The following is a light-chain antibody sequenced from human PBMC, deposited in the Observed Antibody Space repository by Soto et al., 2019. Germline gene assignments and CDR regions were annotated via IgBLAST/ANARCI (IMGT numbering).Light chain of an antibody. Sequence: TRWSTSSQNIHNHMSWFLQNPGQTPRLLIYDAIIRAADVPARFSGSASGREFTLTISSLRFPAVAVYYCQRYPKWPPITFRQGTRLEIK. CDR2: DAI. J-gene: IGKJ5*01. CDR1: QNIHNH. V-gene: IGKV3-15*01. CDR3: QRYPKWPPIT.